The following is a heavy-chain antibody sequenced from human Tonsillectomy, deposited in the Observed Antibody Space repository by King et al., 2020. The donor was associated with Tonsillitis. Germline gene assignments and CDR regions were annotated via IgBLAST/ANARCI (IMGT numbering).Heavy chain of an antibody. CDR1: GFTFSRYN. J-gene: IGHJ4*02. V-gene: IGHV3-48*01. CDR2: ISSSSSTI. Sequence: VQLVESGGGLVQPGGSLRLSCAASGFTFSRYNMNWVRQAPGKGLEWVSYISSSSSTIYYADSVKGRFTVSRDNAKDSLYLQMNYLRAEDTAVYYCARDYYNSGSYSFGYWGQGTLVTVSS. CDR3: ARDYYNSGSYSFGY. D-gene: IGHD3-10*01.